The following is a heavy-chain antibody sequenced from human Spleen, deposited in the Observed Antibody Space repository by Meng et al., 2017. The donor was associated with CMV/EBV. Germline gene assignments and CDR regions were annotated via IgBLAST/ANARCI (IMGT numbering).Heavy chain of an antibody. CDR3: AREGGDSSGWYGTYYFDY. V-gene: IGHV3-21*01. CDR2: ISSSSSYI. D-gene: IGHD6-19*01. CDR1: GFTFSSYS. J-gene: IGHJ4*02. Sequence: GGSLRLSCAASGFTFSSYSMNWVRQAPGKGLEWVSSISSSSSYIYYADSVKGRFTISRDNAKNSLYLQMNSLRAEDTAVYYCAREGGDSSGWYGTYYFDYWGQGTLVTVSS.